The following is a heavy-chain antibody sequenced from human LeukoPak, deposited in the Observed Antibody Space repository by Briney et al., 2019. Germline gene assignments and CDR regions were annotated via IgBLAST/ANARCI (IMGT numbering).Heavy chain of an antibody. CDR2: IWYDGSNK. J-gene: IGHJ4*02. CDR1: GLTFSSYG. CDR3: ASRSSGLNY. Sequence: GGSLRLSCAASGLTFSSYGMHWVRQAPGKGLEWVAVIWYDGSNKYYADSVKGRFTISRDNSKNTLYLQMNSLRAEDTAVYYCASRSSGLNYWGQGTLVTVSS. V-gene: IGHV3-33*01. D-gene: IGHD3-10*01.